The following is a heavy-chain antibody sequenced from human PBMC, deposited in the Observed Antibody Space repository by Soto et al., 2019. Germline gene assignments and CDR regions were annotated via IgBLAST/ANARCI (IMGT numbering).Heavy chain of an antibody. V-gene: IGHV3-30-3*01. Sequence: GGSLRLSCVASGFNFNNYNLHWVRQAPSNSLESVAVISFDGTTDYYADSVKGRFTVPRDNFKNILSLQMDSLRPEDTAVYYCARDNRDCSAFNCYNPGRVFGLDVWGQGTTVTVSS. D-gene: IGHD2-15*01. J-gene: IGHJ6*02. CDR3: ARDNRDCSAFNCYNPGRVFGLDV. CDR1: GFNFNNYN. CDR2: ISFDGTTD.